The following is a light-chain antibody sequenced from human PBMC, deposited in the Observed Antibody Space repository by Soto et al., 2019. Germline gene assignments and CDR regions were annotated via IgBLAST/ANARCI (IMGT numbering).Light chain of an antibody. CDR1: SSDVGGYKY. CDR3: ASYSPTSTLI. V-gene: IGLV2-14*03. CDR2: DVS. Sequence: ALTQPASVSGSPGQSSTISCTGTSSDVGGYKYVSWYQQHPGKAPRLMIYDVSDRPSGTSNRFSGSKSGNTASLTISGLQAEDEADYYCASYSPTSTLIFGGGTKVTVL. J-gene: IGLJ2*01.